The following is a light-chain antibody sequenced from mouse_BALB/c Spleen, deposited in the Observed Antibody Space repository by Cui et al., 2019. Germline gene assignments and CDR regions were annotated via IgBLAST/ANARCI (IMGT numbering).Light chain of an antibody. Sequence: DIQMTQSPASLSASVGETITITCRASENIYSYLAWYQQKQGKSPQLLVYNAKTLAEGVPSRFSGSGSGTKFSLKINSLQPEDFGSYYCQHHYGTPRTFGGGTKLEIK. CDR1: ENIYSY. CDR3: QHHYGTPRT. CDR2: NAK. V-gene: IGKV12-44*01. J-gene: IGKJ1*01.